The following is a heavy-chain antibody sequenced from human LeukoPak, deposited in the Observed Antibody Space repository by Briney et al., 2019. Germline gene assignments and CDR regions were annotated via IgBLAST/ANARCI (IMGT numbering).Heavy chain of an antibody. J-gene: IGHJ5*02. CDR1: GYTFTSYY. V-gene: IGHV1-46*01. D-gene: IGHD1-26*01. Sequence: EASVKVSCKASGYTFTSYYLHWVRQAPGQGLEWMGIINPSGGSTSYAQKFQGRVTMTRDTSTSTVYMELSSLRSEDTAVYYCAKGSAPVGAIPYLYNWFDPWGQGTLVTVSS. CDR3: AKGSAPVGAIPYLYNWFDP. CDR2: INPSGGST.